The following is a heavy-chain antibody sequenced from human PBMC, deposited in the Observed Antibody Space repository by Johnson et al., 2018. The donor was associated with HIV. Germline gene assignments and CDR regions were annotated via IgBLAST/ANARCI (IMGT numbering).Heavy chain of an antibody. CDR1: GFTFDDYG. J-gene: IGHJ3*02. CDR2: INWNGGST. Sequence: VQLVESGGGVVRPGGSLRLSCAASGFTFDDYGMSWVRQAPGKGLEWVSGINWNGGSTGYADSVKGRFTISRDNAKNSLYLQMNSLKTEDTAVYYCTTDWLYSSSGGGAFDIWGQGTKVTVSS. D-gene: IGHD6-13*01. CDR3: TTDWLYSSSGGGAFDI. V-gene: IGHV3-20*04.